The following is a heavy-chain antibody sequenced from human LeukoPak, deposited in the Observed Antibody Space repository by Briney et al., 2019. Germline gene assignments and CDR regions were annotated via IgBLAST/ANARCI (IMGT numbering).Heavy chain of an antibody. D-gene: IGHD4-17*01. CDR3: ARVPGNYGDYGFVDY. V-gene: IGHV3-66*01. CDR1: GFTVKDNF. CDR2: LYSGGAT. Sequence: GGSLRLSCAASGFTVKDNFMSWVRQAPGKGLEWVSVLYSGGATYYADSVKGRFIISRDNSKNTLYLQMNSLRAEDTAVYYCARVPGNYGDYGFVDYWGQGTLVTVSS. J-gene: IGHJ4*02.